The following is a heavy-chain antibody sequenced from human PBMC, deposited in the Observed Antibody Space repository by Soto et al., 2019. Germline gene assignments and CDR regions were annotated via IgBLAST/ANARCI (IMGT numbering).Heavy chain of an antibody. D-gene: IGHD3-22*01. Sequence: PGGSLRLSCAASGFTFSSYAMSWVRQAPGKGLEWVSAISGSGGSTYYADSVKGRFTISRDNSKNTLYLQMNSLRAEDTAVYYCARDSGSHYYDSSGYSPAPFGLPYWGQGTLVTVSS. CDR3: ARDSGSHYYDSSGYSPAPFGLPY. CDR1: GFTFSSYA. CDR2: ISGSGGST. V-gene: IGHV3-23*01. J-gene: IGHJ4*02.